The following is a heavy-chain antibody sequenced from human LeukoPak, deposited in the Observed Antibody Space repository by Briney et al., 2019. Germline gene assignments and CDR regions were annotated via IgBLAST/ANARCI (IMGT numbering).Heavy chain of an antibody. Sequence: SETLSLTCTVSGYSISSAYYWGWIRQPPGKGLEWIGRIYNSGSTYDNASLKSRVTISVDTSKNQFSLRLSSVTAADTAVYYCASVCSSTSCYRDYWGQGTLVTVSS. CDR3: ASVCSSTSCYRDY. CDR1: GYSISSAYY. D-gene: IGHD2-2*01. J-gene: IGHJ4*02. CDR2: IYNSGST. V-gene: IGHV4-38-2*02.